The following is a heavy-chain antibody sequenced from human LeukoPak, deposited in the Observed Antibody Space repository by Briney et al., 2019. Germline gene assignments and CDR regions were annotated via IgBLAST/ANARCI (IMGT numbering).Heavy chain of an antibody. V-gene: IGHV4-4*07. CDR3: ARVDYDSSGYAAGGAFEI. Sequence: SETLSLTCTVSGGSISTYYWSWIRQPAGKGLEWIGRISTTGNSNYDPSLKSRVTMSVDTSRKHFSLKLTSVTAADTAVYYCARVDYDSSGYAAGGAFEIWGQGTMVTVSS. CDR1: GGSISTYY. D-gene: IGHD3-22*01. CDR2: ISTTGNS. J-gene: IGHJ3*02.